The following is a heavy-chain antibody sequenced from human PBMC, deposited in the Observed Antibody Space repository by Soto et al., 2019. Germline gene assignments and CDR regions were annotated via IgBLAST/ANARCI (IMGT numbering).Heavy chain of an antibody. CDR1: GFTFDDYA. Sequence: GGSLRLSCAASGFTFDDYAMHWVRQAPGKGLEWVSGISWNSGSIGYADSVKGRFTISRDNAKNSLYLQMNSLRAEDTALYYCAKGGGTLDPYYYYYMDVWGKGTTVTVSS. V-gene: IGHV3-9*01. CDR2: ISWNSGSI. CDR3: AKGGGTLDPYYYYYMDV. D-gene: IGHD1-26*01. J-gene: IGHJ6*03.